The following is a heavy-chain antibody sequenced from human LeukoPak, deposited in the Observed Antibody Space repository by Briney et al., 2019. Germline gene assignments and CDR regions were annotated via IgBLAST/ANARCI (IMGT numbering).Heavy chain of an antibody. Sequence: GGSLRLSCAASGFTFSSYSMNWVRQAPGKGLEWVSSISSSSSYIYYADSVKGRLTISRDNAKNSLYLQMNSLRAEDTAVYYCARGQTAMVTGDFDYWGQGTLVTVSS. CDR3: ARGQTAMVTGDFDY. J-gene: IGHJ4*02. D-gene: IGHD5-18*01. CDR2: ISSSSSYI. CDR1: GFTFSSYS. V-gene: IGHV3-21*01.